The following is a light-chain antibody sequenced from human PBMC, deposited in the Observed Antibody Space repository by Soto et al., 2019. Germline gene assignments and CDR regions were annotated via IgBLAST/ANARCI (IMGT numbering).Light chain of an antibody. CDR1: QSISSW. V-gene: IGKV1-5*01. J-gene: IGKJ1*01. CDR2: DAS. Sequence: DIQLPQSPSSLSASVGDRVTITCRASQSISSWLAWYQQKPGKAPKLLIYDASSLESGVPSRFSGSGSGTEFTLTISSLQSDDFATYYCQQYNSYSGTFGQGTKVDIK. CDR3: QQYNSYSGT.